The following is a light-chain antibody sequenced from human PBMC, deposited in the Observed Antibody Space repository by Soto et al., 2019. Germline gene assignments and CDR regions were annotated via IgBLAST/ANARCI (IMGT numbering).Light chain of an antibody. Sequence: IVMTQSQGPLSLSPGERATLSCRSSQSISHKYLAWYQQEPGQAPRLLIHGVSSRATGIPDRFSGSGSGTNFTLTISRLEPEDFAVYYCQLYSGSPWTFGQGTKVEIK. J-gene: IGKJ1*01. V-gene: IGKV3-20*01. CDR3: QLYSGSPWT. CDR2: GVS. CDR1: QSISHKY.